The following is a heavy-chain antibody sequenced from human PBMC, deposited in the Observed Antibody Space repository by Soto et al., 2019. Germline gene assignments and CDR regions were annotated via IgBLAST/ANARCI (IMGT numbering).Heavy chain of an antibody. J-gene: IGHJ4*02. V-gene: IGHV4-38-2*01. Sequence: SETLSLTCAVSGYSISSGYYWAWIRQPPGKGLEWIGSIYHSGSMYYKSSLKSRVTISVDTSKNQFSLKLGSVTAADTAVYYWARSGFGGHGYFDYWAQGTLATVSS. D-gene: IGHD3-3*01. CDR3: ARSGFGGHGYFDY. CDR2: IYHSGSM. CDR1: GYSISSGYY.